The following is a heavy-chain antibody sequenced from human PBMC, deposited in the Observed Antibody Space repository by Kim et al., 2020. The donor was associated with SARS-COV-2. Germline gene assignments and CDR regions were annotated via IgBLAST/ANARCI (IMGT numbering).Heavy chain of an antibody. Sequence: SETLSLTCTVSGGSISSSSYYWGWIRQPPGKGLEWIGSIYYSGSTYYNPSLKSRVTISVDTSKNQFSLKLSSVTAADTAVYYCARLPVAGGVDYWGQGTLVTVSS. CDR2: IYYSGST. CDR3: ARLPVAGGVDY. CDR1: GGSISSSSYY. J-gene: IGHJ4*02. V-gene: IGHV4-39*01. D-gene: IGHD2-15*01.